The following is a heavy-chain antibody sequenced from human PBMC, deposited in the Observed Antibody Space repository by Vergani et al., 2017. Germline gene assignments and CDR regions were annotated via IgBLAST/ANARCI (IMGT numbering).Heavy chain of an antibody. CDR1: GFKFSDHY. V-gene: IGHV3-11*04. D-gene: IGHD1-1*01. J-gene: IGHJ6*02. CDR2: ISPGASTA. Sequence: LEESGGGSVKPGGSLSLSCAASGFKFSDHYMSWIRQAPGKGLEWVSHISPGASTASYTDSLTGRFTVSRDNDNNSLTLDMTTLRVEDTAVYYCAKNPGISTTRHYYAMDVWGQGTTVTVSS. CDR3: AKNPGISTTRHYYAMDV.